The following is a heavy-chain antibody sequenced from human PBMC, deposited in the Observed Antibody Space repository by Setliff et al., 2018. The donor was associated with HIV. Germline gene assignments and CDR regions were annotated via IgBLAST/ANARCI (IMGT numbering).Heavy chain of an antibody. J-gene: IGHJ4*02. CDR2: VYYSGSS. Sequence: PSETLSLTCTVSGDSISSYYWTWIRQPPGKGLEWIGYVYYSGSSNYNPFLQSRVTISVDPSKNQFFLILSSVTAADTAMYYCARSYGYNVDYWGQGKLVTVSS. CDR1: GDSISSYY. CDR3: ARSYGYNVDY. D-gene: IGHD3-16*01. V-gene: IGHV4-59*01.